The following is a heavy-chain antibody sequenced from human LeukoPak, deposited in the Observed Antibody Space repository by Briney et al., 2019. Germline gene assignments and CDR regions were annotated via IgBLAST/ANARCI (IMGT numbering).Heavy chain of an antibody. CDR1: GGSFSGYY. Sequence: SETLSLTCAVYGGSFSGYYWSWIRQPPGKGLEWIGEINHSGSTNYNPSLKSRVTISVDTSKNQFSLKLSSVTAADTAVYYCARDSSVERAFDIWGQGTMVTVSS. J-gene: IGHJ3*02. CDR3: ARDSSVERAFDI. CDR2: INHSGST. V-gene: IGHV4-34*01. D-gene: IGHD6-19*01.